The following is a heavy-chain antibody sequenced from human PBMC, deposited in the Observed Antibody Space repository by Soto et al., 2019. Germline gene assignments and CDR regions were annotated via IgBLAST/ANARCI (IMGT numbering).Heavy chain of an antibody. CDR3: AREVYSSPFPPYSSYYGMDV. CDR2: ISSSGSTI. CDR1: GFTFSDYY. J-gene: IGHJ6*02. D-gene: IGHD6-13*01. Sequence: QVQLVESGGGLVKPGGSLRLSCAASGFTFSDYYMSWIRQAPGKGLEWVSYISSSGSTIYYADSVKGRFTISRDNAKNSLYLQMNSLRAEDTAVYYCAREVYSSPFPPYSSYYGMDVWGQGTTVTVSS. V-gene: IGHV3-11*01.